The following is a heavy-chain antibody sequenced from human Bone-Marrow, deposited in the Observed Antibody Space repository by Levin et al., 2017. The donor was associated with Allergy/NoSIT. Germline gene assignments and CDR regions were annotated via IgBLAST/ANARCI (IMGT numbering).Heavy chain of an antibody. CDR1: GFTFTNHA. J-gene: IGHJ5*02. CDR2: VSHDGIKK. V-gene: IGHV3-30*18. CDR3: AKEGYRKNWNVSGVFDH. D-gene: IGHD1-1*01. Sequence: PGGSLRLSCATSGFTFTNHAMHWVRQAPGKGLEWVAVVSHDGIKKSYADSVKGRFTISRDSSKNTVSLQMKSLRSDDTAVYYCAKEGYRKNWNVSGVFDHWGQGTLVTVSS.